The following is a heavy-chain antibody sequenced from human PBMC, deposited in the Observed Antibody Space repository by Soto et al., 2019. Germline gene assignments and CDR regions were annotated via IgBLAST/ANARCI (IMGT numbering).Heavy chain of an antibody. D-gene: IGHD4-4*01. CDR1: GFTLSSYD. CDR3: VRHAKLTSVTANVGYYYGLDI. Sequence: ETLRLSCGASGFTLSSYDMSWVRLAPGKGLEWVSVIGSSGGGTYYADSVKGRFTISRDNSKLYLQMSRLRAEDTALYMCVRHAKLTSVTANVGYYYGLDIWGQGTTVTVSS. V-gene: IGHV3-23*01. CDR2: IGSSGGGT. J-gene: IGHJ6*02.